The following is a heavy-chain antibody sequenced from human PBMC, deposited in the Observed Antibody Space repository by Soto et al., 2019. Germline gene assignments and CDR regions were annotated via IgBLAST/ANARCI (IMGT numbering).Heavy chain of an antibody. Sequence: SETLSLTCTVSGGSISSSSYYWGWIRQPPGKGLEWIGSIYYSGSTYYNPSLKSRVTISVDTSKNQFSLKLSSVAAADTAVYYCARGPSYYYDSSGNPPDPWGQGTLVTVSS. CDR1: GGSISSSSYY. CDR3: ARGPSYYYDSSGNPPDP. J-gene: IGHJ5*02. D-gene: IGHD3-22*01. CDR2: IYYSGST. V-gene: IGHV4-39*07.